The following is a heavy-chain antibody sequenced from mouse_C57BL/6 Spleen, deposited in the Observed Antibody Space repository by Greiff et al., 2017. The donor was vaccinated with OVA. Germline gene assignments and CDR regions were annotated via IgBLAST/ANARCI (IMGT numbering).Heavy chain of an antibody. CDR1: GFTFTDYY. CDR2: IRNKANGYTT. V-gene: IGHV7-3*01. Sequence: EVMLVESGGGLVQPGGSLSLSCAASGFTFTDYYMSWVRQPPGKALEWLGFIRNKANGYTTEYSASVKGRFTISRDNSQSILYLQMNALRAEDSATYYCARYDDYDVDYAMDYWGQGTSVTVSS. J-gene: IGHJ4*01. D-gene: IGHD2-4*01. CDR3: ARYDDYDVDYAMDY.